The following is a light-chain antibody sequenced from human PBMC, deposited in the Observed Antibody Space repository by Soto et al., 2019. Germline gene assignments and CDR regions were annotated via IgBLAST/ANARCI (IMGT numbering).Light chain of an antibody. CDR2: EVS. J-gene: IGLJ1*01. CDR3: SSYTSSSTLYF. CDR1: SSDVGGYNY. Sequence: QSALTQPVSVSGSPGQSITISCTGTSSDVGGYNYVSWYQQHPGKSPKLMIYEVSNRPSGVSNRFSGSKSGNTATLTISWLQSADEADYYCSSYTSSSTLYFFGPGTKHTVL. V-gene: IGLV2-14*01.